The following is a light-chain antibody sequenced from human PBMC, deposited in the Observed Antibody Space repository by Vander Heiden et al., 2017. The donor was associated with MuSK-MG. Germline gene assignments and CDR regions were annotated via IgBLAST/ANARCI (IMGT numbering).Light chain of an antibody. J-gene: IGLJ1*01. CDR1: SSNIGSNS. CDR3: AAWDDSLSAHV. V-gene: IGLV1-47*01. CDR2: TNN. Sequence: SLLTQPPSASGAPGQRVTISCSGSSSNIGSNSVYWYQQLPGTAPKLLFYTNNQRPSGVPGRFSGSKSGTSASLAISGLRSEDEADYYCAAWDDSLSAHVFGPGTRVTVL.